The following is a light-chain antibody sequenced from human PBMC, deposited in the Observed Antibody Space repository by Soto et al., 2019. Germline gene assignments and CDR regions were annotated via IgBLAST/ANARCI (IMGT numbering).Light chain of an antibody. CDR3: QQRRTWPLT. CDR1: QSVKSY. CDR2: DAS. Sequence: EVVLTQTPVTLSLSPGERATLSCRASQSVKSYLVWYQQKPGQSPRLLIYDASNRATGIPARFSGSGSETDFTLTISSLAPEDFAVYYCQQRRTWPLTFGGGTRVEIK. V-gene: IGKV3-11*01. J-gene: IGKJ4*01.